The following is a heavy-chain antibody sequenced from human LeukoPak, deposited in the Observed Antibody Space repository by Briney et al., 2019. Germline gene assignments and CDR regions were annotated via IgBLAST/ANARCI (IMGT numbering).Heavy chain of an antibody. Sequence: GGPRSLSCAAPGFTFEVIGLTGVPKAPGKGLEWVAGISLNGGATGYADSVKGRFTISRDNAKNSLYLQMNSLRAEDTAVYYCARVKEASAFDIWGQGTMVTVSS. V-gene: IGHV3-20*04. D-gene: IGHD5-12*01. CDR3: ARVKEASAFDI. J-gene: IGHJ3*02. CDR1: GFTFEVIG. CDR2: ISLNGGAT.